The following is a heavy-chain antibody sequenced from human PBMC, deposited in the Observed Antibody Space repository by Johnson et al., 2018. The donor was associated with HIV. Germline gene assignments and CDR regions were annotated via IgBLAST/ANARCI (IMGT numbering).Heavy chain of an antibody. CDR1: GFTFSSYG. V-gene: IGHV3-30*19. D-gene: IGHD3-16*01. Sequence: QVQLVESGGGVVQPGGSLRLSCAASGFTFSSYGLHWVRQAPGKGLQWVAVLSYDGSNKYYADSVKGRFTISRDNSKNTLYLQMNSLRAEDTAVYYCTTDLIVMIPIGAFDVWGQGTMVTVS. CDR3: TTDLIVMIPIGAFDV. CDR2: LSYDGSNK. J-gene: IGHJ3*01.